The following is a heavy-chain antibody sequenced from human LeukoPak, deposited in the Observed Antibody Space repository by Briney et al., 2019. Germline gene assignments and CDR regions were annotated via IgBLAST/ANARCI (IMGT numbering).Heavy chain of an antibody. J-gene: IGHJ4*02. D-gene: IGHD6-19*01. Sequence: GGSLRLSCAASGFTFTSYAMNWVRQAPGQGLEWMGWINTNTGNPTYAQGFTGRFVFSLDTSVSTAYLQISSLKAEDTAVYYCARYEGEAVAVFDYWGQGTLVTVSS. CDR1: GFTFTSYA. CDR3: ARYEGEAVAVFDY. CDR2: INTNTGNP. V-gene: IGHV7-4-1*02.